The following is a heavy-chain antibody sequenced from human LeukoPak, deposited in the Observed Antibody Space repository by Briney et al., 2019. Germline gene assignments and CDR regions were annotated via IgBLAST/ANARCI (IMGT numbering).Heavy chain of an antibody. CDR2: IYYSGST. D-gene: IGHD6-13*01. V-gene: IGHV4-59*01. J-gene: IGHJ6*03. Sequence: SETLSLNCTVSGGSISSYYWSWLRQPPGKGLEWIGYIYYSGSTNYNPSLKSRVTISVDTSKNQFSPKLSSVTAADTAVYYCARYSSSWYGYYYYYMDVWGKGTTVTVSS. CDR3: ARYSSSWYGYYYYYMDV. CDR1: GGSISSYY.